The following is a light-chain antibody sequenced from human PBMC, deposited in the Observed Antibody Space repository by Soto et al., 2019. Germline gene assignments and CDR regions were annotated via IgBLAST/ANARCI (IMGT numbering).Light chain of an antibody. CDR1: SSDVGGYNY. Sequence: QSALTQPASVSGSPGQSITISCTGTSSDVGGYNYVSWYQQHPGKAPKLMIYEVSNRPSGVSSRFSGSKSGNTASLTISGLQAEDESDYYCSSYTSSSTLVFGGGTKLTLL. V-gene: IGLV2-14*01. CDR3: SSYTSSSTLV. CDR2: EVS. J-gene: IGLJ3*02.